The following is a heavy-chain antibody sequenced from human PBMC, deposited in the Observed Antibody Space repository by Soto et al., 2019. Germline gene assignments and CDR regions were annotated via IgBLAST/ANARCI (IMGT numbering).Heavy chain of an antibody. Sequence: EVQLVESGGGLVQPGRSLRLSCAASGFTFDDYAMHWVRQAPGKALEWVSGISRNRGSIGYADSVKGRFTISRDNAKNSLYLQMNSLRAEDTALYYCAKDRGLVLSFYFDYWGQGTLVTVSS. J-gene: IGHJ4*02. CDR3: AKDRGLVLSFYFDY. CDR1: GFTFDDYA. D-gene: IGHD6-19*01. CDR2: ISRNRGSI. V-gene: IGHV3-9*01.